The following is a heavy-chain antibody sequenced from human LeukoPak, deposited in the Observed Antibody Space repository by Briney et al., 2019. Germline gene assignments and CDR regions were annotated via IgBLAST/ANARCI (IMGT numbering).Heavy chain of an antibody. CDR3: ARHEYSGSYYGLSWFDP. CDR1: GGSISSSGYY. J-gene: IGHJ5*02. V-gene: IGHV4-39*01. Sequence: SETLSLTCTVSGGSISSSGYYWGWIRQPPGKGLEWIASTYYSGSAYYNPSLKSRVTISVDTSKNQLSLKLSSLTAADTAVYYCARHEYSGSYYGLSWFDPWGQGTLVTVSS. D-gene: IGHD1-26*01. CDR2: TYYSGSA.